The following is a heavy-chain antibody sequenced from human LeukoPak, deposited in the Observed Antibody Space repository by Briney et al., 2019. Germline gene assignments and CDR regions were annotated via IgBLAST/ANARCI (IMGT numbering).Heavy chain of an antibody. D-gene: IGHD3-22*01. CDR3: ARDSAGHSSGYFDAFDI. V-gene: IGHV3-13*01. CDR1: GFTFSSYD. CDR2: IGTAGDT. Sequence: GSLGLSCAASGFTFSSYDMHWVRQATGKGLEWVSAIGTAGDTYYPGSVKGRFTISRENAKNSLCLQMNSLGAGDTAVYYCARDSAGHSSGYFDAFDIWGQGTMVTVSS. J-gene: IGHJ3*02.